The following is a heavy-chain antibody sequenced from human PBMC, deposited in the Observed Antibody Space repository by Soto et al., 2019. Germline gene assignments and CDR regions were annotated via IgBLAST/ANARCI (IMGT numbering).Heavy chain of an antibody. D-gene: IGHD3-3*01. CDR2: ISGNGGST. J-gene: IGHJ4*02. Sequence: PGGSLRLSCAASGFTFSSYAMSWVRQAPGKGLEWVSTISGNGGSTHYADSVKGRFTISRDNSMNTLYLQMNSLRAEDTAIYYCAKGKAKKVFGVNTLFDYWGQGTLGTV. CDR1: GFTFSSYA. V-gene: IGHV3-23*01. CDR3: AKGKAKKVFGVNTLFDY.